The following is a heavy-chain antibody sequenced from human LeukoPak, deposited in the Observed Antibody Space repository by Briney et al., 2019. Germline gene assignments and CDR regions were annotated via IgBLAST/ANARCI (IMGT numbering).Heavy chain of an antibody. V-gene: IGHV3-15*01. D-gene: IGHD3-10*02. CDR3: AELGITMIGGV. CDR1: GFTFSKAL. CDR2: IKSKTDGGTT. Sequence: GWSLTLSCAGSGFTFSKALMSWVGPPAGRGLEWVGCIKSKTDGGTTDYAAPVKPRFTIPREDSENTLYQQMNSLRVEDTAVYYCAELGITMIGGVWGKGTTVTIS. J-gene: IGHJ6*03.